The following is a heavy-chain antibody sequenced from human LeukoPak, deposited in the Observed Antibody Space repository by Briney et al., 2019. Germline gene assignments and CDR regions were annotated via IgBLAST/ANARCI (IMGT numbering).Heavy chain of an antibody. CDR2: ISSSGNAI. CDR1: GFTFSDYY. V-gene: IGHV3-11*04. CDR3: ARDLNWETY. D-gene: IGHD7-27*01. J-gene: IGHJ4*02. Sequence: GGSLRLSCAASGFTFSDYYMSWIRQAPGKGVEWVSYISSSGNAIYYADSVKGRFTISRGNAKNSLYLQLDSLRAEDTAVYYCARDLNWETYWGQGTLVSVSS.